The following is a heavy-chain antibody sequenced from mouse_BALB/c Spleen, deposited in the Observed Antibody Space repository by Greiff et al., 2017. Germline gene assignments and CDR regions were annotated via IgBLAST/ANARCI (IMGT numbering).Heavy chain of an antibody. CDR1: GYSFTGYF. J-gene: IGHJ2*01. CDR3: GRTYYYGSSSFDY. V-gene: IGHV1-37*01. Sequence: VQLKESGPELVKPGASVKISCKASGYSFTGYFMNWVKQSHGKSLEWIGRINPYNGDTFYNQKFKGKATLTVDKSSSTAHMELLSLTSEDSAVYYCGRTYYYGSSSFDYWGQGTTLTVSS. D-gene: IGHD1-1*01. CDR2: INPYNGDT.